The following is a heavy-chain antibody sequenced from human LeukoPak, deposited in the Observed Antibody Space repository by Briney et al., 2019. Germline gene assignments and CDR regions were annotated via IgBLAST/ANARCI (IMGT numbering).Heavy chain of an antibody. Sequence: ASVKVSCKASRGTFSSYAISWVRQAPGQGLEWMGGNIPIFGTANYAQKFQGTVTITADESTSTAYMELSSLRSEDTAVYYCARVHGGNSVEEIGGYWFDPWGQGTLVTVSS. CDR3: ARVHGGNSVEEIGGYWFDP. J-gene: IGHJ5*02. D-gene: IGHD4-23*01. CDR2: NIPIFGTA. CDR1: RGTFSSYA. V-gene: IGHV1-69*13.